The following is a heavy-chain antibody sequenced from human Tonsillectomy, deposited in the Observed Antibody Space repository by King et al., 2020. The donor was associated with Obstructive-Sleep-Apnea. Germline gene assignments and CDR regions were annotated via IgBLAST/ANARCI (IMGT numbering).Heavy chain of an antibody. CDR2: IYYSGST. V-gene: IGHV4-30-4*07. CDR3: ARALYYDSSGYPLPFDY. D-gene: IGHD3-22*01. Sequence: VQLQESGPGLMKPSQTLSLTCAVSGGPISSSSYSWTWIRQPPGKGLEWIGYIYYSGSTYYNPSLRSRVSMSVDTSKSQFSLKLNSVIAADTAVYYCARALYYDSSGYPLPFDYWGQGTLVTVSS. J-gene: IGHJ4*02. CDR1: GGPISSSSYS.